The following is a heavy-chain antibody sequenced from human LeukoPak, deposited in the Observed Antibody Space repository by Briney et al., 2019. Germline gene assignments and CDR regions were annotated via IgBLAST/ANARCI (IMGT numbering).Heavy chain of an antibody. D-gene: IGHD4-23*01. CDR1: GFTFSSYW. V-gene: IGHV3-33*08. Sequence: GGSLRLSCAASGFTFSSYWMHWVRQAPGKGLEWVAVIWYDGSNKYYADSVKGRFTISRDNSKNTLYLQMNSLRAEDTAVYYCARGAYDYGGNLDYWGQGTLVTVSS. CDR3: ARGAYDYGGNLDY. CDR2: IWYDGSNK. J-gene: IGHJ4*02.